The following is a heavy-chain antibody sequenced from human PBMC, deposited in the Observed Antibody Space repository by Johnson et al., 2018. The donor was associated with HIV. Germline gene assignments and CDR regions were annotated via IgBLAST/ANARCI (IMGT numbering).Heavy chain of an antibody. V-gene: IGHV3-30*18. CDR1: GFTFDDYA. CDR3: AKDPGRRDPHAFDI. D-gene: IGHD2-15*01. J-gene: IGHJ3*02. CDR2: IWYDGSNK. Sequence: VQLVESGGGLVQPGRSLRLSCAASGFTFDDYAMHWVRQAPGKGLEWVAVIWYDGSNKYYADSVKCRFTISRDNSKNTLYLQMNSLRAEDTAVYYCAKDPGRRDPHAFDIWGQGTMVTVSS.